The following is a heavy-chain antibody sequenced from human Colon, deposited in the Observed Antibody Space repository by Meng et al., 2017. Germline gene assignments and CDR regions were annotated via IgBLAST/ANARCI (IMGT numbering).Heavy chain of an antibody. CDR2: VNSDGSRT. V-gene: IGHV3-74*01. CDR1: GFTFTSYW. D-gene: IGHD5-18*01. J-gene: IGHJ2*01. CDR3: ARAYSYGYWYFDL. Sequence: EVQLVESGGGVVQPGGSLRLSCAASGFTFTSYWMHWVRQAPGKGLVWVSHVNSDGSRTRYADSVKGRFTISRDTARNTLYLQMNSLRAEDTAVYYCARAYSYGYWYFDLWGRGTLVTVSS.